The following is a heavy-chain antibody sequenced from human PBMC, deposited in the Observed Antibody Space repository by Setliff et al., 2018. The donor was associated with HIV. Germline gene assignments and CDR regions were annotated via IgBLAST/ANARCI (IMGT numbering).Heavy chain of an antibody. J-gene: IGHJ5*02. CDR3: ATCRHRPSNWFDP. CDR1: GGSISSQY. Sequence: SETLSLTCTVSGGSISSQYWSWIRQTPGKGLESIGYVYNSGGTFKNPSLKSRVTISVDRSGNQFSLRLTSVTAADTAVYYCATCRHRPSNWFDPWGQGTVVTVSS. V-gene: IGHV4-59*11. CDR2: VYNSGGT.